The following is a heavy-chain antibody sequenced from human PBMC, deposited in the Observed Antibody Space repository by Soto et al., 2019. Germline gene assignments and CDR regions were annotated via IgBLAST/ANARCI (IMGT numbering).Heavy chain of an antibody. Sequence: GGSLRLSCAASGFSFSSYRMNWVRQAPGKGLEWISNISSSSGTTYYADSVKGRFTVSRDNAKNLLFLQMNSLRAEDTAVYYCVKYRYCSDTSCFLDYWGQGILVTVSS. D-gene: IGHD2-2*01. CDR3: VKYRYCSDTSCFLDY. J-gene: IGHJ4*02. CDR1: GFSFSSYR. V-gene: IGHV3-48*01. CDR2: ISSSSGTT.